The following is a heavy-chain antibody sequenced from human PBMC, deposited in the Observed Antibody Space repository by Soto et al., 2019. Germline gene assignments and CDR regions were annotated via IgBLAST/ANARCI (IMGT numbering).Heavy chain of an antibody. CDR1: GGSISSYY. CDR2: IYYSGST. J-gene: IGHJ6*02. V-gene: IGHV4-59*08. Sequence: PSETLSLTCTVSGGSISSYYWSWIRQPPGKGLEWIGYIYYSGSTNYNPSLKSRVTISVDTSKNQFSLKLSSVTAADTAVYYCARYSSSLSRRYYGMDVWGQGTTVTVSS. D-gene: IGHD6-13*01. CDR3: ARYSSSLSRRYYGMDV.